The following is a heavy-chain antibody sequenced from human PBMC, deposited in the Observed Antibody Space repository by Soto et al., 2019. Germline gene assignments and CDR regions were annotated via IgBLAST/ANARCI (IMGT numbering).Heavy chain of an antibody. V-gene: IGHV3-73*01. D-gene: IGHD6-13*01. CDR2: IRSKANSYAT. J-gene: IGHJ3*02. CDR1: GFTFSGSA. CDR3: PRHREIAAADDAFDI. Sequence: GGSLRLSCAASGFTFSGSAMHWVRQASGKGLEWVGRIRSKANSYATAYAASVKGRFTISRDDSKNTAYLQMNSLKTEDTAVYYCPRHREIAAADDAFDIWGQGTMVTVSS.